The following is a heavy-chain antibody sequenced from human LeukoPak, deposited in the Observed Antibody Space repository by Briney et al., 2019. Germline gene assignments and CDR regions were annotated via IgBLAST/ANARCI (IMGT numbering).Heavy chain of an antibody. CDR1: GFTVSSTY. J-gene: IGHJ4*02. CDR3: AKGLYGWYHFDY. CDR2: IYSGGST. Sequence: PGGSLRLSCAASGFTVSSTYMSWVRQAPGKGLEWVSVIYSGGSTYYADSVKGRFTISRDNSKNTLYLQMNSLRAEDTAVYYCAKGLYGWYHFDYWGQGTLVTVSS. V-gene: IGHV3-53*01. D-gene: IGHD6-19*01.